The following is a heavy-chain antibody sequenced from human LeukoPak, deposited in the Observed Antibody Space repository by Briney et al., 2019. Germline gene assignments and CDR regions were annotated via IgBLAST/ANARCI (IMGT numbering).Heavy chain of an antibody. Sequence: ASVKVSCKASGGTFSSYAISWVRQAPGQGLEWMGRIIPILGIANYAQKFQGRVTITADKSTSTAYMELSSLRSEDTAVYYCARVPHPFHPNHDGYDFGPSDYYYYYGMDVWGQGTTVTVSS. V-gene: IGHV1-69*04. CDR1: GGTFSSYA. CDR2: IIPILGIA. J-gene: IGHJ6*02. CDR3: ARVPHPFHPNHDGYDFGPSDYYYYYGMDV. D-gene: IGHD5-12*01.